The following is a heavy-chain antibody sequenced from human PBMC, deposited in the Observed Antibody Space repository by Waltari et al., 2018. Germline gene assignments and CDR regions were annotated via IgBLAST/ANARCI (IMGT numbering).Heavy chain of an antibody. Sequence: EVQLVESGGGLVQPGGSLRLSCAASGFTFSSYWMSWVGQAPGKGLEWVANIKQDGSEKYYVDSVKGRFTISRDNAKNSLYLQMNSLRAEDTAVYYCARVLTMIVVGRNAFDIWGQGTMVTVSS. V-gene: IGHV3-7*01. J-gene: IGHJ3*02. CDR3: ARVLTMIVVGRNAFDI. D-gene: IGHD3-22*01. CDR2: IKQDGSEK. CDR1: GFTFSSYW.